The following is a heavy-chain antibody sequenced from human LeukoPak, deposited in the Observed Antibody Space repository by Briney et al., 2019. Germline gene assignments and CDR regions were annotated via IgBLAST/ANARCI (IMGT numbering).Heavy chain of an antibody. V-gene: IGHV1-8*01. Sequence: ASVNVSCKVSGYTLTELSMHWVRQATGQGFEWMGWMNPNSDKTGYAQKFQGRVTMTRNTSISTVYMELSSLRSEDTAVYYCARRDGYRDAFDIWGQGTMVTVSS. D-gene: IGHD5-24*01. CDR3: ARRDGYRDAFDI. CDR1: GYTLTELS. J-gene: IGHJ3*02. CDR2: MNPNSDKT.